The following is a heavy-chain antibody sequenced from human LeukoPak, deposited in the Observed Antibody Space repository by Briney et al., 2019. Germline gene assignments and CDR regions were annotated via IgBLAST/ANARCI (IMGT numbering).Heavy chain of an antibody. D-gene: IGHD6-19*01. J-gene: IGHJ4*02. CDR2: IYTSGST. V-gene: IGHV4-59*10. CDR1: GGSFSGYY. CDR3: ARVPFSSGWYYFDY. Sequence: SETLSLTCAVYGGSFSGYYWSWIRQPAGKGLEWIGHIYTSGSTNYNPSLKSRVTMSVDTSKNQFSLKLGSVTAADTAVYYCARVPFSSGWYYFDYWGQGTLVTVSS.